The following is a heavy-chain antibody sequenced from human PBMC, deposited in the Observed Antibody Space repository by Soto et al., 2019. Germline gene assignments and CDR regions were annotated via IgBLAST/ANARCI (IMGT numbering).Heavy chain of an antibody. CDR1: GYSFTSYW. D-gene: IGHD3-10*01. Sequence: PGESLKISCKGSGYSFTSYWIGWVRQMPGKGLEWMGIIYPGGSDTRYSPSFQGQVTISADKSISTAYLQWSSLKASDTAMYYCARGGYYYGSGSYEYYYYGMDVWGQGTTVTVSS. CDR3: ARGGYYYGSGSYEYYYYGMDV. V-gene: IGHV5-51*01. CDR2: IYPGGSDT. J-gene: IGHJ6*02.